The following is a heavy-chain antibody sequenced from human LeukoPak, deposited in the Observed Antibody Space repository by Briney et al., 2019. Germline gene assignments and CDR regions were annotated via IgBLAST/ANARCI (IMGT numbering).Heavy chain of an antibody. V-gene: IGHV3-30*02. J-gene: IGHJ4*02. CDR1: GFTFSTSG. CDR3: VKVDT. CDR2: IRNDGNKY. Sequence: TGGSLRLSCVASGFTFSTSGMHWVRQSPGKGLDWVAFIRNDGNKYNYAESVKGRFTISRDNSKNTLYLQMDSLSAEDTAVYYCVKVDTWGQGTLVTVSS. D-gene: IGHD5-18*01.